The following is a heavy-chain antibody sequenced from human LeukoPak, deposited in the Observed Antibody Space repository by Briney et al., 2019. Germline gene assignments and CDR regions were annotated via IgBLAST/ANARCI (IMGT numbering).Heavy chain of an antibody. Sequence: RSLRLSCAASGFTFSSYAMHWVRQAPGKGLEWVAVISYDGNNKYYADSVKGRFTISRDSSKNTPYLLMNSLRAEDTAVYYCARVGGSSSWYEYWGQGTLVTVSS. CDR3: ARVGGSSSWYEY. V-gene: IGHV3-30-3*01. CDR2: ISYDGNNK. CDR1: GFTFSSYA. D-gene: IGHD6-13*01. J-gene: IGHJ4*02.